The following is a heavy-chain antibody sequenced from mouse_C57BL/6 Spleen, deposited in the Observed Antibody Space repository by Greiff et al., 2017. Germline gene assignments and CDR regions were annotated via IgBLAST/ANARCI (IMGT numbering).Heavy chain of an antibody. Sequence: EVQLVESGGDLVKPGGSLKLSCAASGFTFSSYGMSWVRQTPDKRLEWVATISSGGSYTYYPDSVKGRFTISRDNAKNTLYLQMSSLKSEDTAMYYCARGYDYEGGFAYWGQGTLVTVSA. D-gene: IGHD2-4*01. J-gene: IGHJ3*01. CDR1: GFTFSSYG. V-gene: IGHV5-6*01. CDR3: ARGYDYEGGFAY. CDR2: ISSGGSYT.